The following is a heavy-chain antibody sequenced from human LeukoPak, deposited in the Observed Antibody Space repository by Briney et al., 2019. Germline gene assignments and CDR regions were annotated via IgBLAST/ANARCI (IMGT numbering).Heavy chain of an antibody. D-gene: IGHD5-18*01. CDR2: IIPIFGTA. J-gene: IGHJ6*03. CDR3: ARGGDRGYSYGLGYYYMDV. Sequence: ASVKVSCKASGGTFSSYAISWVRQAPGQGLEWMGGIIPIFGTANYAQKFQGRVTITTDESTSTAYMELSSLRSEDTAVYYCARGGDRGYSYGLGYYYMDVWGKGTTVTVSS. CDR1: GGTFSSYA. V-gene: IGHV1-69*05.